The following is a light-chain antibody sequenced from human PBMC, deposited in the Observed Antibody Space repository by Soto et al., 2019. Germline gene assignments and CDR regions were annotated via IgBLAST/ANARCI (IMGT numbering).Light chain of an antibody. CDR1: SGHSSYA. CDR3: QTWGAAIWV. Sequence: QSVLTQSPSASASLGASVKLTCTLSSGHSSYAIAWLQQQPEKGPRFLMKLNSDGSHNKGGGIPDRFSGSSSGTERYLTISSLQSEDEADYYCQTWGAAIWVFGGGTKLTFL. CDR2: LNSDGSH. V-gene: IGLV4-69*01. J-gene: IGLJ3*02.